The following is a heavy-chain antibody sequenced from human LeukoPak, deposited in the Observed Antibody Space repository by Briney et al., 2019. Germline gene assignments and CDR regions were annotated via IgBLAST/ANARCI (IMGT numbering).Heavy chain of an antibody. Sequence: PSETLSLTCTVSGGSISSYYWSWIRQPPGKGLEWIGYIYYSGSTNYNPSLKSRVTISVDTSKNQFSLKLSSVTAADPAVYYCARVSGSSGWYLMLGFDYWGQGTRVTVSS. CDR2: IYYSGST. J-gene: IGHJ4*02. V-gene: IGHV4-59*01. D-gene: IGHD6-19*01. CDR1: GGSISSYY. CDR3: ARVSGSSGWYLMLGFDY.